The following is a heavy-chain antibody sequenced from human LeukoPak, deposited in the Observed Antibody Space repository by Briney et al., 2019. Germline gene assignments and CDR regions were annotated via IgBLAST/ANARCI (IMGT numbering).Heavy chain of an antibody. V-gene: IGHV1-3*01. CDR1: GYTFTTYA. D-gene: IGHD3-22*01. CDR2: INAGNGNT. CDR3: ARSPWNTMIKDY. Sequence: GASVKVSCKAYGYTFTTYAMHWVRQAHGPRLEVMGWINAGNGNTKYSQKFQGRVTITRDTSASTAYMELSSLRSEDTAVYYCARSPWNTMIKDYWGQGTLVTVSS. J-gene: IGHJ4*02.